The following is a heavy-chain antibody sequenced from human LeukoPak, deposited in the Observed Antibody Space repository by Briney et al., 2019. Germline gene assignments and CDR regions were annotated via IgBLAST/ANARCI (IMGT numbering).Heavy chain of an antibody. CDR2: IDYTGST. V-gene: IGHV4-59*01. Sequence: PSETLSLTCTVSGGSISSYLWSWIRQPPGKGLECIGYIDYTGSTNYNPSLKNRVTISLGTSKNQFSLKLSSVTAADTAVYYCARAGGYSGTILDYWGQGTLVTVSS. CDR3: ARAGGYSGTILDY. J-gene: IGHJ4*02. CDR1: GGSISSYL. D-gene: IGHD4-23*01.